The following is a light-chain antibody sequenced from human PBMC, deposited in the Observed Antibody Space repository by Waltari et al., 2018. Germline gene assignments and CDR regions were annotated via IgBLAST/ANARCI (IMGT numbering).Light chain of an antibody. CDR3: HQYYATPWT. Sequence: DIVMTQSPDSLAVSLGERATINCKSSQSVLYSPNSKKYLAWYQQKPGQPPKLLIYWASTRESGVPDRFSGSGSGTDFTLTISSLQAEDVAVYYCHQYYATPWTFGQGTKLEIK. J-gene: IGKJ1*01. CDR1: QSVLYSPNSKKY. CDR2: WAS. V-gene: IGKV4-1*01.